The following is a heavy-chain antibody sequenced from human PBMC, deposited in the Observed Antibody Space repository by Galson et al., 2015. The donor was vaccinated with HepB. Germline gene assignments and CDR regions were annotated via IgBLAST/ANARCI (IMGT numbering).Heavy chain of an antibody. D-gene: IGHD3-16*01. J-gene: IGHJ4*02. CDR3: AREWGAGCNDY. CDR2: ISGYNGNT. V-gene: IGHV1-18*04. CDR1: GYTFTSYD. Sequence: SVKVSCKASGYTFTSYDITWVRQAPGQGLEWMGWISGYNGNTNYAQKLQGRVTMTTDTSTSTAYMELRSLRVDDAAVYYCAREWGAGCNDYWGQGTLVTVSS.